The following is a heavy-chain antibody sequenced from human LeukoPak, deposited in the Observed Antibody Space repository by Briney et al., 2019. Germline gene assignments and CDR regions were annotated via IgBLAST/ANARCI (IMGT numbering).Heavy chain of an antibody. CDR1: GVSISSGHW. CDR3: ARSDGYGLVGI. Sequence: PSGTLSLTCAVSGVSISSGHWWSWVRQPPGKGLEWIGEIYHSGSTNYHASLKSRVTISVDTSKNHFSLTLSSVTAADTAVYYCARSDGYGLVGIWGQGTMVTVSS. V-gene: IGHV4-4*02. CDR2: IYHSGST. J-gene: IGHJ3*02. D-gene: IGHD3-10*01.